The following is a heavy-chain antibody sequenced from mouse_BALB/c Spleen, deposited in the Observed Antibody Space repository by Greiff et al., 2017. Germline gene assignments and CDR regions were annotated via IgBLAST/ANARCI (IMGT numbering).Heavy chain of an antibody. J-gene: IGHJ2*01. Sequence: EVKVVESGGDLVKPGGSLKLSCAASGFTFSSYGMSWVRQTPDKRLEWVATISSGGSYTYYPDSVKGRFTISRDNAKNTLYLQMSSLKSEDTAMYYCARRDSSGYYYFDYWGQGTTLTVSS. D-gene: IGHD3-2*01. V-gene: IGHV5-6*02. CDR1: GFTFSSYG. CDR3: ARRDSSGYYYFDY. CDR2: ISSGGSYT.